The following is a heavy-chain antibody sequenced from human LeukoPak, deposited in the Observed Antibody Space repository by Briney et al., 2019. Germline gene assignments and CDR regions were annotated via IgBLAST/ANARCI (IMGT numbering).Heavy chain of an antibody. J-gene: IGHJ4*02. D-gene: IGHD3-22*01. Sequence: AGGSLRLSCAASGFTFSSYAISWVRQAPGKGLEWVSGIVGSGGSTYYADSVKGRFTISRDNSKNTLYLQMNSLRAEDTAIYYCAKYYYDTSGYYRRGVDYWGQGTLVTVSS. V-gene: IGHV3-23*01. CDR1: GFTFSSYA. CDR2: IVGSGGST. CDR3: AKYYYDTSGYYRRGVDY.